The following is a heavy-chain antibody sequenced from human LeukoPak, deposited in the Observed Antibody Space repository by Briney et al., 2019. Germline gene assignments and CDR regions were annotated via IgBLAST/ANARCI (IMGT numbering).Heavy chain of an antibody. Sequence: GRSLRLSCAASGFTFSSYGMHWVRQAPGKGLEWVAVIWYGGSNKYYADSVKGRFTISRDNSKNTLYLQMNSLRAEDTAVYYCAKDGGGYCSGGSCYSVPFDYWGQGTLVTVSS. J-gene: IGHJ4*02. V-gene: IGHV3-30*18. CDR1: GFTFSSYG. D-gene: IGHD2-15*01. CDR3: AKDGGGYCSGGSCYSVPFDY. CDR2: IWYGGSNK.